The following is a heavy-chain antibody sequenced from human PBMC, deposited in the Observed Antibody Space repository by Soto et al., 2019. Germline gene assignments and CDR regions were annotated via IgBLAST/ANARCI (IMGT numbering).Heavy chain of an antibody. CDR1: GFTFSSYS. CDR2: ISSSSSYI. Sequence: GGSLRLSCAASGFTFSSYSMNWVRQAPGKGLEWVSSISSSSSYIYYADSVKGRFTISRDNAKNSLYLQMNSLRAEDTAVYYCARDSNNRGYYGMAVWGKGTTVTVSS. CDR3: ARDSNNRGYYGMAV. D-gene: IGHD1-1*01. V-gene: IGHV3-21*01. J-gene: IGHJ6*04.